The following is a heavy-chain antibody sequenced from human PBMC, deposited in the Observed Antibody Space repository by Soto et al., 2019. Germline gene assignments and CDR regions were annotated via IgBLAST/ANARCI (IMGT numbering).Heavy chain of an antibody. Sequence: QLQLQESGPGLVKPSETLSLTCTVSGGSISRSSHYWGWVRQPPGKGLEWIGSIYYSGSTYYNPSLRSRVTVSVDTSTNQFSLKLSSVTAADTAVYYCARHGSGWPFEYWGQGTLVTVSS. D-gene: IGHD6-19*01. V-gene: IGHV4-39*01. CDR1: GGSISRSSHY. J-gene: IGHJ4*02. CDR3: ARHGSGWPFEY. CDR2: IYYSGST.